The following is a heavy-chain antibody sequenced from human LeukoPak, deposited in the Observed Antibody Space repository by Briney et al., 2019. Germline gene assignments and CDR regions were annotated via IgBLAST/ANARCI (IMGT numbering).Heavy chain of an antibody. V-gene: IGHV4-59*01. CDR3: ARDASGWSYGAFDI. CDR2: IYDSGST. J-gene: IGHJ3*02. CDR1: GGSISSYY. Sequence: SETLSLTCTVSGGSISSYYWSWIRQPPGKGLEWIGYIYDSGSTNYNPSLKSRVTISVDTAKNQFSLKLSSVTAADTAVYYCARDASGWSYGAFDIWGQGTMVTVSS. D-gene: IGHD6-19*01.